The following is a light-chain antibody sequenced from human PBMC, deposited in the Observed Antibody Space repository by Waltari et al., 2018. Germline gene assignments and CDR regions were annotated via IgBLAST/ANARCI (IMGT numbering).Light chain of an antibody. CDR3: QQYNTYSTSWT. Sequence: DIQMTQSPSTLSASVGDRVTITCRASQSISDWWARYQQKPGKAPKVLISKASTLESGVPSRFSGSGSGTEFTLTISSLQPDDFATYYCQQYNTYSTSWTFGQGTKVEIK. CDR2: KAS. J-gene: IGKJ1*01. V-gene: IGKV1-5*03. CDR1: QSISDW.